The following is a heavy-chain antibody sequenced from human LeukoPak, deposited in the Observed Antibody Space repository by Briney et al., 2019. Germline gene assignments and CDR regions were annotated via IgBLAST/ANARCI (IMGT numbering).Heavy chain of an antibody. V-gene: IGHV3-7*01. D-gene: IGHD3-3*01. Sequence: GGSLRLSCAASGLTLSSHWMTWVRQAPGKGPEWVANIKEDGGEKYYVDSVRGRFTISRDNGKNSLYLQMNSLRVEDTGVYYCASGSGWYDDWGQGTLVTVSS. CDR1: GLTLSSHW. CDR3: ASGSGWYDD. CDR2: IKEDGGEK. J-gene: IGHJ5*02.